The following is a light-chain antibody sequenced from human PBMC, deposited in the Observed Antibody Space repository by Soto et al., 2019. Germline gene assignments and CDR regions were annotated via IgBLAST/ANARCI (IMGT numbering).Light chain of an antibody. V-gene: IGKV3-20*01. J-gene: IGKJ1*01. CDR1: QSVSSDY. Sequence: DIVLTQSPVTLSLSPGERATLSCRASQSVSSDYLAWYQQKPGRAPRLLIYATSSRATGIPDRFSGSGSGPDFTLTISRLEPEDFAVYFCQEYNTSPWTCGQGTTVEIK. CDR3: QEYNTSPWT. CDR2: ATS.